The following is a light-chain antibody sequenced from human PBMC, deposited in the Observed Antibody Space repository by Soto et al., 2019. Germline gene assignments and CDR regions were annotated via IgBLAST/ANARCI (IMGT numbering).Light chain of an antibody. CDR3: QQRSNWPPT. Sequence: EIVMTQSPATLSVSPWERATLXFRASQSVSSYLAWYQQKPGQAPRLLIYDASNRATGIPARFSGSGSGTDFTLTISSLEPEDFAVYYCQQRSNWPPTFGQGTRLEI. CDR1: QSVSSY. J-gene: IGKJ5*01. CDR2: DAS. V-gene: IGKV3-11*01.